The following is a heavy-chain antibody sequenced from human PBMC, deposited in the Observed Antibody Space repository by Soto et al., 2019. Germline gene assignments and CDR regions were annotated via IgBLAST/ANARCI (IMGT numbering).Heavy chain of an antibody. V-gene: IGHV1-18*01. CDR2: ISGYNGNA. CDR1: GYTFSSHG. J-gene: IGHJ5*01. D-gene: IGHD1-26*01. Sequence: QVQLVQSGAEVRKPGASVKVSCKASGYTFSSHGIIWVRQAPGQGLEWLGWISGYNGNAKYAQRFQGRVTMTTDTSTSTVYMELRSLGSDDSAVYYCAREVSYGWYDCWGQGTLVTVSS. CDR3: AREVSYGWYDC.